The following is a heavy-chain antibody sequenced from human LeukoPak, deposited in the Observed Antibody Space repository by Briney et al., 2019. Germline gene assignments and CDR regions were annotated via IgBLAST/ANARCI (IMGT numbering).Heavy chain of an antibody. J-gene: IGHJ4*02. CDR1: GYSISSGYY. V-gene: IGHV4-38-2*02. CDR3: ARAYCVGDCTVLHIYFDN. D-gene: IGHD2-21*02. CDR2: IYYSGNT. Sequence: PSETLSLTCTVSGYSISSGYYWGWIRQPPGKGLEWIGSIYYSGNTHYNPSLKSRVTISIDTSKNQISLNVMSVTAADTAVYYCARAYCVGDCTVLHIYFDNWGQGTLVTVSS.